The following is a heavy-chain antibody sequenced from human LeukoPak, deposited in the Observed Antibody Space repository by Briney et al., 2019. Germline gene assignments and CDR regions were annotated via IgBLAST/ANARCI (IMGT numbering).Heavy chain of an antibody. J-gene: IGHJ4*02. CDR1: GYTFTGYY. D-gene: IGHD3-22*01. CDR3: ARVEGYYDSSGYPAGGFDY. CDR2: INPNSGGT. Sequence: ASVKVSCKASGYTFTGYYMHWVRQAPGQGLEWMGWINPNSGGTNYAQKFQGWVTMTRDTSISTAYMELSRLRSDDTAVYYCARVEGYYDSSGYPAGGFDYWGQGTLVTVSS. V-gene: IGHV1-2*04.